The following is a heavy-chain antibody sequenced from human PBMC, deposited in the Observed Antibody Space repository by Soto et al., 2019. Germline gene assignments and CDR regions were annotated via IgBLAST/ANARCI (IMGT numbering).Heavy chain of an antibody. V-gene: IGHV1-18*01. CDR1: GYTFTSYG. CDR3: ARDLGSVAAAGTVYYYYGMDV. Sequence: ASVKVSCKASGYTFTSYGISWVRQAPGQGLGWMGWISAYNGNTNYAQKLQGRVTMTTDTSTSTAYMELRSLRSDDTAVYYCARDLGSVAAAGTVYYYYGMDVWGQGTTVTVSS. CDR2: ISAYNGNT. D-gene: IGHD6-13*01. J-gene: IGHJ6*02.